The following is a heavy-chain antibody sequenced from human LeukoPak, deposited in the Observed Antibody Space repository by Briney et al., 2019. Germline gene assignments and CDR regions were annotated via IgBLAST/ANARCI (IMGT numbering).Heavy chain of an antibody. CDR3: AKDHHDSSAFDY. CDR1: GFTFSSYG. Sequence: GGSLRLSCAASGFTFSSYGMHWVRQAPGKGLEWVAFIRFDGSNKYYADSVKGRFTISRDNSKNTLYLQMNSLRAGDTAVYYCAKDHHDSSAFDYWGQGTLVTVSS. CDR2: IRFDGSNK. J-gene: IGHJ4*02. V-gene: IGHV3-30*02. D-gene: IGHD3-22*01.